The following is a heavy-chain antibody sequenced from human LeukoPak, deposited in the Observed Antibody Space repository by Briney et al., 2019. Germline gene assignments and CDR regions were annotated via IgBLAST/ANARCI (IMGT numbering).Heavy chain of an antibody. J-gene: IGHJ4*02. CDR2: IAYDGSNT. CDR1: GFIFTNFA. Sequence: GGPLRLSCAASGFIFTNFAMHWVRQAPGKGLEWVAVIAYDGSNTYYGDSVKGRFTLSRDNSKNTLYLQMNSLRPEDTAVYYCATEGGSSDSYYFDYWGQGTLVTVSS. V-gene: IGHV3-30-3*01. D-gene: IGHD2-2*01. CDR3: ATEGGSSDSYYFDY.